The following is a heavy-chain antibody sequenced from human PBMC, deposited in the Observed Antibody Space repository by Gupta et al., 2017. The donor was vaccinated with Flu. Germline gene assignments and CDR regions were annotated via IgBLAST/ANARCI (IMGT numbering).Heavy chain of an antibody. D-gene: IGHD2-2*01. CDR2: FYYSGST. V-gene: IGHV4-39*01. CDR1: AGSITSSSSSYY. Sequence: QLQLQESGPGLVKPSETLSLTCTVSAGSITSSSSSYYWGWIRQPPGKGLEWIGSFYYSGSTYYNPSLESRVSISVDTSKNQFSLRLSSVTAADTAVYYCATPRYCSSPSCQKWFDFWGQGTLVTVSS. J-gene: IGHJ4*02. CDR3: ATPRYCSSPSCQKWFDF.